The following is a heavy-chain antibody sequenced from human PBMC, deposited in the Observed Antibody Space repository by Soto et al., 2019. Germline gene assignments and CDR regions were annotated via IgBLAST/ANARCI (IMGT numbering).Heavy chain of an antibody. CDR3: QRDVGHIGARGH. Sequence: PGGSLRISCAASGFTFSTYWMSWVRQAPGKGLEWVANIDPDGSQKYYVDSVKGRSTISRDNARNSLYLQMNSLRAEDTAVYYCQRDVGHIGARGHRAQGTPVTVSS. CDR1: GFTFSTYW. CDR2: IDPDGSQK. V-gene: IGHV3-7*03. D-gene: IGHD3-10*01. J-gene: IGHJ4*02.